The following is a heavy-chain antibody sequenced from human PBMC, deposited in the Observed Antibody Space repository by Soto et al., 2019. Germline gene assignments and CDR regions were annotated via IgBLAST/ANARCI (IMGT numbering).Heavy chain of an antibody. V-gene: IGHV3-30-3*01. Sequence: GGSLRLSCAASGFTFSSYAMHWVRQAPGKGLEWVAVISYDGSNKYYADSVKGRFTISRDNSKNTVYLQMNSLSVGDTAVYLCAKVDVSTAGSFDYWGQGALVTVSS. CDR3: AKVDVSTAGSFDY. J-gene: IGHJ4*02. D-gene: IGHD6-13*01. CDR1: GFTFSSYA. CDR2: ISYDGSNK.